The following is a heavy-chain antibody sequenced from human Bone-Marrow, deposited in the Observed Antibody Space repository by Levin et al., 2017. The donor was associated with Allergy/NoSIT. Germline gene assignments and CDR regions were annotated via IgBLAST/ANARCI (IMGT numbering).Heavy chain of an antibody. D-gene: IGHD3-10*01. CDR1: GFTFSDYY. J-gene: IGHJ4*02. V-gene: IGHV3-11*05. CDR2: ISSSSSYT. CDR3: ARDTPGSGIDY. Sequence: GGSLRLSCAASGFTFSDYYMSWIRQAPGKGLEWVSYISSSSSYTNYADSVKGRFTISRDNAKNSLYLQMNSLRAEDTAVYYCARDTPGSGIDYWGQGTLVTVSS.